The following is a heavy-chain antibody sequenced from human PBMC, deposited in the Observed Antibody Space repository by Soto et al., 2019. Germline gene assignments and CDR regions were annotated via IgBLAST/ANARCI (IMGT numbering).Heavy chain of an antibody. CDR3: ATHSFDNLSAGDS. Sequence: LRLSCATSGFTSNLYWMAWVRQAPGKGLEWVANIKQDGSEKFYVESVMGRFTISRDNAKNSVYLQMNSLRAEDTAVYYCATHSFDNLSAGDSWGQGTLVTVSS. J-gene: IGHJ5*01. D-gene: IGHD5-18*01. CDR1: GFTSNLYW. V-gene: IGHV3-7*01. CDR2: IKQDGSEK.